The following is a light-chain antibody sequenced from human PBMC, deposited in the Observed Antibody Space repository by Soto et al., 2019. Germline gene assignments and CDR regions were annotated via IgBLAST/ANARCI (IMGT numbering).Light chain of an antibody. J-gene: IGLJ1*01. Sequence: QSVLTQPASVSGSPGQSITISCSGTSSDIGRYNYVSWYQQHPGKVPKLMIYDVSDRPSGVSTRFSGSKSGNTASLIISGLQAEDEADYYCSSYTSTSTYVFGTGTKLTVL. CDR2: DVS. CDR3: SSYTSTSTYV. CDR1: SSDIGRYNY. V-gene: IGLV2-14*03.